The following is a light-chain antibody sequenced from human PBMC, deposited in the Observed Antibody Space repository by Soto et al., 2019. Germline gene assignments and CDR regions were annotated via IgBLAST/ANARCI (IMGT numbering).Light chain of an antibody. CDR3: QQYYSIPWT. V-gene: IGKV4-1*01. J-gene: IGKJ1*01. CDR2: WAS. Sequence: DIVMTQSPDSLSVSLGERATINCKSSRSILSSSNNKNFLAWYQQKPGQPPRLLIYWASTRQSGVPDRFSGSGSGTDFTLTISSLQAEDVAVYYCQQYYSIPWTFGQGTKVEIK. CDR1: RSILSSSNNKNF.